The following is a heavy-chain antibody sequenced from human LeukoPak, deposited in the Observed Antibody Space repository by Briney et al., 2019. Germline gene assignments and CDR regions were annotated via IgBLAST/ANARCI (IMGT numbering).Heavy chain of an antibody. J-gene: IGHJ6*03. CDR1: GFTFSSYG. V-gene: IGHV3-23*01. Sequence: GGSLRLSCAASGFTFSSYGMSWVRQAPGKGLEWVSAISGSGGSTYYADSVKGRFTISRDNSKNTLYLQMNSLRAEDTAVYYCARDAGGVVIIVPSYYMDVWGKGTTVTVSS. D-gene: IGHD3-3*01. CDR2: ISGSGGST. CDR3: ARDAGGVVIIVPSYYMDV.